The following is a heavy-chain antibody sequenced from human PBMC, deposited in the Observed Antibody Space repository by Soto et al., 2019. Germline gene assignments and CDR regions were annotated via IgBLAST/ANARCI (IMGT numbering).Heavy chain of an antibody. CDR2: ISGNSGSI. CDR1: GFTFGNYA. V-gene: IGHV3-9*01. CDR3: VKEIAFLNSSRQMDA. Sequence: EVQLVESGGGLVQPGRSLRLSCAASGFTFGNYAMHWVRQAPGKGLEWVSGISGNSGSIDYADSVKGRFTISRDNAKKALYLLMNSLRAEDTAFYYSVKEIAFLNSSRQMDAWGQETTVTASS. D-gene: IGHD6-13*01. J-gene: IGHJ6*02.